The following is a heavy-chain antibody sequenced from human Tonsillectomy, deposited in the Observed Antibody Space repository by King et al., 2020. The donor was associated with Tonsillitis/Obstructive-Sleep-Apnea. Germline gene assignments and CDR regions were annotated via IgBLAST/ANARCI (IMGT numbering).Heavy chain of an antibody. D-gene: IGHD3-10*01. CDR2: MYSGGST. V-gene: IGHV3-53*01. CDR3: ARGHYYGSGSFPFDY. J-gene: IGHJ4*02. Sequence: VQLVESGGGLIQPGGSLRLSCAASGFTVSSNYMSWVRQAPGKGLEWVSVMYSGGSTYYADSVKGRLTISRDNSQNTLYLQMNSLRAEDTAVYYCARGHYYGSGSFPFDYWGQGTLVTVSS. CDR1: GFTVSSNY.